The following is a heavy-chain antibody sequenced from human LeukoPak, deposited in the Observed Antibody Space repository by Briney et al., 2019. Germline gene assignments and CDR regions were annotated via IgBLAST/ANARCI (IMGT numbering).Heavy chain of an antibody. Sequence: SETLSLTCAVSGASISSGYYWGWIRQPPGKGLEWIGSGYHIGSTYFNPSLRSRVTILIDIFKNQFSLKMSSVTAADTAIYYCARVGDYGDYVNWFDPWGPGTLVTVSS. J-gene: IGHJ5*02. V-gene: IGHV4-38-2*01. CDR2: GYHIGST. CDR3: ARVGDYGDYVNWFDP. CDR1: GASISSGYY. D-gene: IGHD4-17*01.